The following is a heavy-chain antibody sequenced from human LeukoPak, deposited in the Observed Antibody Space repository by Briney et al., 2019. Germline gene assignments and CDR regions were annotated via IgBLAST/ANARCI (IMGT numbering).Heavy chain of an antibody. CDR1: GGSISSSSYY. J-gene: IGHJ3*02. D-gene: IGHD6-13*01. Sequence: PSETLSLTCTVSGGSISSSSYYWGWIRQPPGKGLEWIGSIYHSGSTYYNPSLKSRVTISVDTSKNQFSLKLSSVTAADTAVYYCARDPIPDSSSWYYPRGPHLGAFDIWGQGTMVTVSS. CDR2: IYHSGST. CDR3: ARDPIPDSSSWYYPRGPHLGAFDI. V-gene: IGHV4-39*07.